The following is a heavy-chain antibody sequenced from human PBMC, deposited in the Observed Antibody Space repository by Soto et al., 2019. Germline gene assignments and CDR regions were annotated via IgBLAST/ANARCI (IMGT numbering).Heavy chain of an antibody. CDR1: GFTSIGFV. V-gene: IGHV3-30-3*01. J-gene: IGHJ4*02. CDR2: ISYDGSNK. CDR3: ARDGEYSGYDFFDY. Sequence: QVQLVESGGAWVRLGGSRSPPFQAPGFTSIGFVSHWSRQAPGRGLGGVAVISYDGSNKYYADSVKGRFTISRDNSKNTLYLQMNSLRAEDTAVYYCARDGEYSGYDFFDYWGQGTLVTVSS. D-gene: IGHD5-12*01.